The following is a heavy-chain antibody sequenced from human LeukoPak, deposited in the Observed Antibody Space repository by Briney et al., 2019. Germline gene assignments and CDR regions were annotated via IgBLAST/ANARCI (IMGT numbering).Heavy chain of an antibody. CDR2: IYYSWST. Sequence: PSETLSLTCTVSGGSISSYYWSWIRHPPAQGLEWIGYIYYSWSTNYNPSHKSRVTISVDTSKNQFSLKLSSVTAADTAVYYCARAYDSGGYYAFDIWGQGTIILVSS. D-gene: IGHD3-22*01. V-gene: IGHV4-59*13. CDR3: ARAYDSGGYYAFDI. CDR1: GGSISSYY. J-gene: IGHJ3*02.